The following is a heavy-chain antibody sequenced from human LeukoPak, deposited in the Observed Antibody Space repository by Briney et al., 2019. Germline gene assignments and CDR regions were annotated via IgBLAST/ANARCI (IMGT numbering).Heavy chain of an antibody. J-gene: IGHJ4*02. CDR2: TNGDEDST. CDR1: GLTFKNFA. V-gene: IGHV3-23*01. D-gene: IGHD6-19*01. CDR3: TIDLMTGFSSGWHLAY. Sequence: GGSLRLSCAASGLTFKNFAMSWVRQAPGKGLDWLAVTNGDEDSTRYADSVRRHFVISTDNSKSTSFLHMNSLRAEDTAVYYCTIDLMTGFSSGWHLAYWGQGTLVTVSS.